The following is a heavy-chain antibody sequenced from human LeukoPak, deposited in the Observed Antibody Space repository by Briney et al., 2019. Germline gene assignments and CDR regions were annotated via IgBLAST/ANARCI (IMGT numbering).Heavy chain of an antibody. J-gene: IGHJ6*04. D-gene: IGHD3-10*02. CDR1: GFTFSSYE. Sequence: GGSLRLSCAASGFTFSSYEMNWVRQAPGKGLEWVSYISSSGRTIYYADSVKGRFTISRDNAKNSLYLQMNSLRAEDRAVYYCAELGITMIGGVWGKGTTVTISS. V-gene: IGHV3-48*03. CDR2: ISSSGRTI. CDR3: AELGITMIGGV.